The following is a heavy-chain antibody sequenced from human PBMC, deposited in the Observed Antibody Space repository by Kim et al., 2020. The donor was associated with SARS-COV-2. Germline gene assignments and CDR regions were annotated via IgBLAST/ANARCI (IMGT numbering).Heavy chain of an antibody. J-gene: IGHJ4*02. CDR3: ARQGYCSGGSCYGTYYFDS. Sequence: SETLSLTCTVSGGSISSSSYYWGWIRQPPGKGLEWIGSIYYSGSTYYNPSLKSRVTISVDTSKNQFSLKLSSVTAADTAVYYCARQGYCSGGSCYGTYYFDSCGQRTLVTVSS. D-gene: IGHD2-15*01. V-gene: IGHV4-39*01. CDR2: IYYSGST. CDR1: GGSISSSSYY.